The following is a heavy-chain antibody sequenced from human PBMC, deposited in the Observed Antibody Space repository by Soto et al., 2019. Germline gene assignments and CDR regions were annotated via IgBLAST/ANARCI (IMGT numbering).Heavy chain of an antibody. CDR3: VLVFFFVNPNAHGYTLKDVFDI. CDR2: IYYSGST. Sequence: PSETLSLTCTVSGGSISSYYWSWIRQPPGKGLEWIGYIYYSGSTNYNPSLKSRVTISVDTSKNQFSLKLSSVTAADMAIYFCVLVFFFVNPNAHGYTLKDVFDIWAQGTRCTV. D-gene: IGHD5-18*01. CDR1: GGSISSYY. V-gene: IGHV4-59*01. J-gene: IGHJ3*02.